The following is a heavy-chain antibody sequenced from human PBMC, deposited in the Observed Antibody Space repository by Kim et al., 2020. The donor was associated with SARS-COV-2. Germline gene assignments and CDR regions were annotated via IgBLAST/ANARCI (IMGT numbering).Heavy chain of an antibody. J-gene: IGHJ3*02. CDR1: GFTFSSYS. V-gene: IGHV3-21*01. CDR3: ARTLQYYYDSSGYYYGGDDAFDI. Sequence: GGSLRLSCAASGFTFSSYSMNWVRQAPGKGLEWVSSISSSSSYIYYADSVKGRFTISRDNAKNSLYLQMNSLRAEDTAVYYCARTLQYYYDSSGYYYGGDDAFDIWGQGTIVTVSS. D-gene: IGHD3-22*01. CDR2: ISSSSSYI.